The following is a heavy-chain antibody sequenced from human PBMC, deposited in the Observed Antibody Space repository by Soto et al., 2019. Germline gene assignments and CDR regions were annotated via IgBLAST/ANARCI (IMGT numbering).Heavy chain of an antibody. CDR2: ISSSGSTI. CDR1: GFTFSNYY. J-gene: IGHJ3*02. D-gene: IGHD1-7*01. CDR3: ARSPLNWNYGVDAFDI. V-gene: IGHV3-11*01. Sequence: QVQLVESGGGLVKPGGSLRLSCAASGFTFSNYYMSWIRQAPGKGLEWVSYISSSGSTIYYADPVKGRFIISRDNAKNSLYLQMNSLRAEDTDVYYCARSPLNWNYGVDAFDIWGQGTMVTVSS.